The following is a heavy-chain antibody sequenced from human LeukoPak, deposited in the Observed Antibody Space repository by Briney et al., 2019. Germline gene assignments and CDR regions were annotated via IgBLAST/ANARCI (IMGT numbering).Heavy chain of an antibody. CDR2: ISGSGGST. CDR1: GFTFSSYA. J-gene: IGHJ3*02. V-gene: IGHV3-23*01. CDR3: AKTRYCSGGSCFDAFDI. D-gene: IGHD2-15*01. Sequence: GGSLRLSCAASGFTFSSYAMSWVRQAPGKGLEWVSAISGSGGSTYYADSVKGRFTISRDNSKNTLYLQMNGLRAEDTAVYYCAKTRYCSGGSCFDAFDIWGQGTMVTVSS.